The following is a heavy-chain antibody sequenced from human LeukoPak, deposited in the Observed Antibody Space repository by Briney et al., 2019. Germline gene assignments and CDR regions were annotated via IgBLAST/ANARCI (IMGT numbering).Heavy chain of an antibody. V-gene: IGHV4-4*07. CDR3: ARGEPKYHYSSSVSWGAFDP. CDR2: IYTSGST. D-gene: IGHD6-13*01. J-gene: IGHJ5*02. Sequence: SETLSLTCTVSGGSISSYYWSWIRQPAGKGLEWIGRIYTSGSTNYNPSLKSRVTMSVDTSKNQFSLKLSSVTAADTAVYYCARGEPKYHYSSSVSWGAFDPWGQGTLVTVSS. CDR1: GGSISSYY.